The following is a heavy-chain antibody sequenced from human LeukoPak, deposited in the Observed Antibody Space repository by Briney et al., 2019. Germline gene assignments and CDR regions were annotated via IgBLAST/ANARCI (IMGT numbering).Heavy chain of an antibody. CDR1: GFTVSSIH. CDR3: ARETGSAVGSTDFDY. CDR2: TYTGGNS. J-gene: IGHJ4*02. D-gene: IGHD4-17*01. V-gene: IGHV3-53*05. Sequence: GGSLRLSCAASGFTVSSIHMVWVRQAPGKGLEWVSVTYTGGNSYYADSVKGRFTISRDNSKNTLYLQMNSLRAEDTAVYYCARETGSAVGSTDFDYWGQGTLVTVSS.